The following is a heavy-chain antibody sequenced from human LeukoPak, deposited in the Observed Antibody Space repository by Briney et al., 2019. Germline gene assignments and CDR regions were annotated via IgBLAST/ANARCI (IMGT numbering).Heavy chain of an antibody. CDR3: AHSSSPDFLSAYYGYTRKYYFDY. D-gene: IGHD3-3*01. CDR2: IYWDDDK. CDR1: GFSLSTSGVG. Sequence: SGPTLVNPTQTLTLTCTFSGFSLSTSGVGVGWIRQPPGKALEWLALIYWDDDKRYSPSLKSRLTITKDTSKNQVVLTMTNMDPVDTATYYCAHSSSPDFLSAYYGYTRKYYFDYWGQGTLVTVSS. V-gene: IGHV2-5*02. J-gene: IGHJ4*02.